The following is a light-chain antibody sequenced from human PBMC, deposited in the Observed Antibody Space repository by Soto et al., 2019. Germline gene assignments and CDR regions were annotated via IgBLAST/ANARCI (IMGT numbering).Light chain of an antibody. CDR2: EGS. Sequence: QSALTQPASVSGSPGQSITISCTGTSSDVGSYNLVSWYQQHPGKAPKLMIYEGSKRPSGVSNRFAGSKSGNTASLTISGLQDEDGAHYSGCSYASSSTSVSGPGTQFTVL. V-gene: IGLV2-23*01. J-gene: IGLJ1*01. CDR3: CSYASSSTSV. CDR1: SSDVGSYNL.